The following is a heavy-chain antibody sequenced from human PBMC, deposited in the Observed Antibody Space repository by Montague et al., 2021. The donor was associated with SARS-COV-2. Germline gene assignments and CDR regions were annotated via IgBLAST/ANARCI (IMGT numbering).Heavy chain of an antibody. D-gene: IGHD3-22*01. V-gene: IGHV4-59*08. CDR1: GGCIRGFY. J-gene: IGHJ4*02. CDR3: ARGTKRVFKYDFDSSGYASDY. CDR2: ISDSGST. Sequence: SETLSLTCTGYGGCIRGFYWSRFRQHTGKRLEWFEYISDSGSTNYNPSLTSRVTMSVDTSKDQFSLKVNSVTAADTAVYYCARGTKRVFKYDFDSSGYASDYWGQGTLGTVSS.